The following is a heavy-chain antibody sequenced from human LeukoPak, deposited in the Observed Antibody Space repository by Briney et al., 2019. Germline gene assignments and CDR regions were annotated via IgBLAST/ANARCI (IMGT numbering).Heavy chain of an antibody. V-gene: IGHV4-61*02. J-gene: IGHJ4*02. Sequence: SETLSLTCTVSGGSINSGPYYWAWIRQPPGKGLEWIGRIYTSGSTNYNPSLKSRVTISVDTSKNQFSLKLSSVTAADTAVYYCATLGYSYGTDYWGQGTLVTVSS. CDR3: ATLGYSYGTDY. CDR2: IYTSGST. CDR1: GGSINSGPYY. D-gene: IGHD5-18*01.